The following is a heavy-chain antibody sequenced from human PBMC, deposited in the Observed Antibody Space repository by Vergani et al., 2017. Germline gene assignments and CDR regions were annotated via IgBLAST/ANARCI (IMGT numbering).Heavy chain of an antibody. Sequence: EVQLVESGGGLVKLGGSLRLSCAASGFTFSSYSMNWVRQAPGKGLEWVSYISSSSSTIYYADSVKGRFTISRDNAKNSLYLQMNSLRAEDTAVYYCARDRSSGYDGWSQGSLVTVSS. CDR1: GFTFSSYS. J-gene: IGHJ4*02. V-gene: IGHV3-21*05. CDR3: ARDRSSGYDG. CDR2: ISSSSSTI. D-gene: IGHD3-22*01.